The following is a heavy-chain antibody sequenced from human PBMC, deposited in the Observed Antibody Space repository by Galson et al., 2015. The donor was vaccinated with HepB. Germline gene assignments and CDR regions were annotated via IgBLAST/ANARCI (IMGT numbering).Heavy chain of an antibody. CDR1: GFTFSSYW. J-gene: IGHJ3*02. CDR3: AAAADFSDAFDI. V-gene: IGHV3-74*01. Sequence: SLRLSCAASGFTFSSYWMHWVRQAPGKGLVWVSRINSDGSSTSYADSVKGRFTISRDNAKNTLYLQMNSLRAEDTAVYYCAAAADFSDAFDIWGQGTMVTVSS. D-gene: IGHD6-13*01. CDR2: INSDGSST.